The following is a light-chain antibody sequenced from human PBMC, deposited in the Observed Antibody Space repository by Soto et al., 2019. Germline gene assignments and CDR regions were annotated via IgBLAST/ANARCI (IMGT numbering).Light chain of an antibody. CDR2: SAS. V-gene: IGKV3-20*01. Sequence: IVLTQSPGTLSLSPGERATLSCRASQSLRNNYLAWYQQKHGQTPRLLIHSASSRATGIPDRFSGSGSGTDFTLTISSLEPEDFAVYYFQQFNNSPLTFGGGTKVEIK. CDR1: QSLRNNY. CDR3: QQFNNSPLT. J-gene: IGKJ4*01.